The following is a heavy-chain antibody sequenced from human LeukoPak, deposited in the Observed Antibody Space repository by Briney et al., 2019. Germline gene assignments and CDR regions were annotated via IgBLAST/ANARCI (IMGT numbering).Heavy chain of an antibody. CDR1: GGSISSYY. J-gene: IGHJ4*02. CDR3: ARGVGSIPMATLRNDY. D-gene: IGHD5-24*01. Sequence: SETLSLTCTVSGGSISSYYWSWIRQPAGKGLEWIGRIYTSGSTNYNPSLKSRVTMSVDTSKNQFSLKLSSVTAADTAVYYCARGVGSIPMATLRNDYWGQGTLVTVSS. V-gene: IGHV4-4*07. CDR2: IYTSGST.